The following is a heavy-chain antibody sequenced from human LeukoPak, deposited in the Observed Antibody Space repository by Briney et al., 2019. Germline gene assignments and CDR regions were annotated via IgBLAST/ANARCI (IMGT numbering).Heavy chain of an antibody. CDR1: GFTFSDYY. V-gene: IGHV3-11*04. Sequence: PGGSLRLSCAASGFTFSDYYMSWIRQAPGKGLEWVSYISNSGNTIYYADSVKGRLTISRDNAKNSLYLQMNSLRAEDTAVYYCAKDLATVKYYWGQGTLVTVSS. CDR3: AKDLATVKYY. CDR2: ISNSGNTI. D-gene: IGHD4-17*01. J-gene: IGHJ4*02.